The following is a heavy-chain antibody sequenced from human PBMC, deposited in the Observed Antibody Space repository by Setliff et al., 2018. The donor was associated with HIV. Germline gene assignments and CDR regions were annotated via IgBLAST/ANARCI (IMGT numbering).Heavy chain of an antibody. J-gene: IGHJ4*02. CDR1: GGSFSGFY. CDR3: ARPWPVDNGVKYGQQGYDL. CDR2: INHSGST. V-gene: IGHV4-34*01. D-gene: IGHD3-10*01. Sequence: SETLSLTCAVYGGSFSGFYWNWIRQPPGKGLEWMGEINHSGSTNYNPSLKSRGTISVDTSKNKFSLRLRSVIAAATAIYYCARPWPVDNGVKYGQQGYDLWGQGTLVTV.